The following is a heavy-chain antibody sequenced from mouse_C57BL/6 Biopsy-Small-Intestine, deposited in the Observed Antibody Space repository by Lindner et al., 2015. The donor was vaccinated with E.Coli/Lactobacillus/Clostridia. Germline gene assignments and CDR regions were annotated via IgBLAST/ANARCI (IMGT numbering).Heavy chain of an antibody. J-gene: IGHJ4*01. CDR3: ARDSQYLVPPYNWFDP. V-gene: IGHV1-4*01. CDR2: ISAYNGNT. Sequence: SVKVSCKASGYIFTSFGISWVRQAPGQGLEWMGWISAYNGNTNYTQKFQGRVTMTTDTSTSTAYMELRSLRSDDTAVYYCARDSQYLVPPYNWFDPWGQGTLVTVSS. D-gene: IGHD1-3*01. CDR1: GYIFTSFG.